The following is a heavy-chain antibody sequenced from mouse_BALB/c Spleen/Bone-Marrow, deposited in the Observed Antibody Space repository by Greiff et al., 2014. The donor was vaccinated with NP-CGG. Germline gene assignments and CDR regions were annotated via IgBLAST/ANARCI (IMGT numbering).Heavy chain of an antibody. V-gene: IGHV14-3*02. D-gene: IGHD2-4*01. CDR2: IDPANGNT. CDR3: ARYDYGVYFDY. CDR1: GFNIKDTY. Sequence: EVKLQESGAELVKPGASVKLPCTASGFNIKDTYMHWVKQRPEQGLEWIGRIDPANGNTKYDPKFQGKATITADTSSNTAYLQLSSLTSEDTAVYYCARYDYGVYFDYWGQGTTLTVSS. J-gene: IGHJ2*01.